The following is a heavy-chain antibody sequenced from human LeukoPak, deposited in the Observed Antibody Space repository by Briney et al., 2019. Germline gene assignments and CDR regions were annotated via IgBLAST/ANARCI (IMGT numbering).Heavy chain of an antibody. V-gene: IGHV3-30*04. CDR3: AKDTPNYDILSYYFDY. CDR1: GFIFSTYA. D-gene: IGHD3-9*01. CDR2: ISSDGSNK. J-gene: IGHJ4*02. Sequence: GGSLRLSCAASGFIFSTYAMHWVRQAPGKGLEWVAVISSDGSNKYYADSVKGRFTISRDNSKNTLYLQMNSLRAEDTAVYYCAKDTPNYDILSYYFDYRGQGTLVTVSS.